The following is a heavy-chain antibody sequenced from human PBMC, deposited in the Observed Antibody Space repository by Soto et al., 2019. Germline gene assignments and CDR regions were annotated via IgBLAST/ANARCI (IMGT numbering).Heavy chain of an antibody. CDR3: ARDHPHSYGIYYFDY. J-gene: IGHJ4*02. CDR2: IYSSGST. CDR1: GGSISNYY. Sequence: SETLSLTCTVSGGSISNYYWSWIRQPPGKGLEWIGYIYSSGSTNYNPSLRSRVTISADTSKNQVSLKLTSVTAADTAVYYCARDHPHSYGIYYFDYWGQGTLVTVSS. V-gene: IGHV4-59*01. D-gene: IGHD5-18*01.